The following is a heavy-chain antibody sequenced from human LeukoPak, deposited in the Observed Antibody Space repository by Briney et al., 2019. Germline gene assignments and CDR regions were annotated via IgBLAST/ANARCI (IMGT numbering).Heavy chain of an antibody. CDR2: IDPSDSYT. D-gene: IGHD2-15*01. CDR3: ARHDIVVVVAAADY. CDR1: GYSFTSYW. J-gene: IGHJ4*02. Sequence: GESLKISCKGSGYSFTSYWISWVRQMPGKGLEWMGRIDPSDSYTNYSTSFQGHVTISADKSISTAYLQWSSLKASDTAMYYCARHDIVVVVAAADYWGQGTLVTVSS. V-gene: IGHV5-10-1*01.